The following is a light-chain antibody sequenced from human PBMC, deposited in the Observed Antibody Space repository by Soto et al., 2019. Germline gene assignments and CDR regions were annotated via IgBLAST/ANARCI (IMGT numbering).Light chain of an antibody. Sequence: EIVLTQSPGTLSLSPGERATLSCRASQSVSSSYLAWYQQKPGQAPRLLIYGASSRATGIPDRFSGSGSGTDFTLTISRLEPEDFAVYYCQHYGSSPRYTFGRGTKLEIK. J-gene: IGKJ2*01. CDR1: QSVSSSY. CDR2: GAS. CDR3: QHYGSSPRYT. V-gene: IGKV3-20*01.